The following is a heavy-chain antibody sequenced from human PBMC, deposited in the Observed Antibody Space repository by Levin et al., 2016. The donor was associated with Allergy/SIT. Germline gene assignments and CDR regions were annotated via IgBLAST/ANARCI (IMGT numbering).Heavy chain of an antibody. V-gene: IGHV4-39*01. Sequence: SETLSLTCTVSGGSISSSSYYWGWIRQPPGKGLEWIGSIYYSGSTYYNPSLKSRVTISVDTSKNQFSLKLSSVTAADTAVYYCARATGGRYCSGGSCYTLPRDYFDYWGQGTLVTVSS. CDR3: ARATGGRYCSGGSCYTLPRDYFDY. D-gene: IGHD2-15*01. J-gene: IGHJ4*02. CDR2: IYYSGST. CDR1: GGSISSSSYY.